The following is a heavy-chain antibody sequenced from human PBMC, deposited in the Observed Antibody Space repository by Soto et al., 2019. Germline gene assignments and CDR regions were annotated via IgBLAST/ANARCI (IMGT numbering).Heavy chain of an antibody. CDR3: ARDFDVPAAPDAFDI. CDR1: GFTFSSYS. Sequence: GGSLRLSCAASGFTFSSYSMNWVRQAPGKGLEWVSSISSSSSYIYYADSVKGRFTISRDNAKNSLYLQMNSLRAEDTAVYYCARDFDVPAAPDAFDIWGQGTMVTVSS. J-gene: IGHJ3*02. D-gene: IGHD2-2*01. CDR2: ISSSSSYI. V-gene: IGHV3-21*01.